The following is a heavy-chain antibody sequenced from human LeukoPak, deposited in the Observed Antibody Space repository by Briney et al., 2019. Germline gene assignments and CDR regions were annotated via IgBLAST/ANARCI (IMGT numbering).Heavy chain of an antibody. Sequence: GRSLRLSCAASGFTFSSYAMHWVRQAPGKGLEWVAVIPYDGSNKYYADSVRGRFTISRDNSKNTLYLQMNSLRAEDTAVYYCARDPASAYYFDYWGQGTLVTVSS. J-gene: IGHJ4*02. V-gene: IGHV3-30-3*01. CDR1: GFTFSSYA. D-gene: IGHD6-25*01. CDR3: ARDPASAYYFDY. CDR2: IPYDGSNK.